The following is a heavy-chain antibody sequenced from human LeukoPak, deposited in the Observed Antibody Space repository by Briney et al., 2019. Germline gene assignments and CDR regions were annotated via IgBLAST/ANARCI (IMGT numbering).Heavy chain of an antibody. Sequence: ASVKVSCKASGYTFTSYDINWVRQATGQGLEWMGWMNPNSGNTGYAQKFQGRVTMTRDTSTSTVYMELSSLRSEDTAVYYCARVDSRDWFDPWGQGTLVTVSS. V-gene: IGHV1-8*01. D-gene: IGHD6-13*01. CDR2: MNPNSGNT. CDR3: ARVDSRDWFDP. CDR1: GYTFTSYD. J-gene: IGHJ5*02.